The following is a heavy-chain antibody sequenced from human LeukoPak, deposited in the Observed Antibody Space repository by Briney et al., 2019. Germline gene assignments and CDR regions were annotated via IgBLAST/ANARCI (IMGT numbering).Heavy chain of an antibody. CDR1: GGSISSGDYY. CDR2: IYYSGST. J-gene: IGHJ3*02. Sequence: SSETLSLTCTVSGGSISSGDYYWSWLRQPPGKGLEWIVYIYYSGSTYYNPSLKSRVTISVDTSKNQFSLKLSSVTAADTAVYYCARVLGTTNSPYDAFDIWGQGTMVTVSS. CDR3: ARVLGTTNSPYDAFDI. D-gene: IGHD1-7*01. V-gene: IGHV4-30-4*02.